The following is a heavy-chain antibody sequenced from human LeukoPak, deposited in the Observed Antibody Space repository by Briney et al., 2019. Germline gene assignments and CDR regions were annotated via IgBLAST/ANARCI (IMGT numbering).Heavy chain of an antibody. J-gene: IGHJ2*01. Sequence: GGSLRLSCVGSGFTFNTYWFHWVRQAPGKGLVWVSRVKEDGRETNYSDSVKGRFTLSRDNAKNTVYLQMNNLRAEDTAVYHCARAKPADFDLWGRGTLVTVSS. CDR1: GFTFNTYW. CDR2: VKEDGRET. CDR3: ARAKPADFDL. V-gene: IGHV3-74*01.